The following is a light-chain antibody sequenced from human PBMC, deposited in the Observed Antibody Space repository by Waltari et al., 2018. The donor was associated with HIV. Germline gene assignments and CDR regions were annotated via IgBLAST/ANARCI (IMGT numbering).Light chain of an antibody. Sequence: QSVLTQPPAVSAAPGQKVTISCSGTTSNLGNHFVCWYQKLPGTAPKLLIFDKHKRPSGGSDRFSASKSATSATLDITGLHTGDEAEYYCGTWDTSLNAGVFGGGTKVSVL. J-gene: IGLJ2*01. CDR1: TSNLGNHF. V-gene: IGLV1-51*01. CDR3: GTWDTSLNAGV. CDR2: DKH.